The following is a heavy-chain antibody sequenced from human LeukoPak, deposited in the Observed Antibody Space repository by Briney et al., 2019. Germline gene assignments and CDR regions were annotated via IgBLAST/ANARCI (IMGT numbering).Heavy chain of an antibody. CDR1: GGSISSGDYY. CDR3: ARAWIDVVVPATFDY. D-gene: IGHD2-2*01. Sequence: SETLSLTCTVSGGSISSGDYYWSWIRQPPGKGLEWIGYIYYSGSTYHNPSLKSRVTISVDTSKNQFSLKLSSVTAADTAVYYCARAWIDVVVPATFDYWGQGTLVTVSS. V-gene: IGHV4-30-4*01. CDR2: IYYSGST. J-gene: IGHJ4*02.